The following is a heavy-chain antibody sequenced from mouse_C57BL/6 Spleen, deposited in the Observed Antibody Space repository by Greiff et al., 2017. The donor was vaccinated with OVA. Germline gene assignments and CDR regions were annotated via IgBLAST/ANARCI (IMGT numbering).Heavy chain of an antibody. D-gene: IGHD4-1*01. CDR1: GFTFSSYA. CDR3: AREGPGTWAY. Sequence: EVKLVESGGGLVKPGGSLKLSCAASGFTFSSYAMSWVRQTPEKRLEWVATISDGGSYTYYPDNVKGRFTISRDNAKNNLYLQMSHLKAEDTAMYYCAREGPGTWAYWGQGTLVTVSA. J-gene: IGHJ3*01. V-gene: IGHV5-4*01. CDR2: ISDGGSYT.